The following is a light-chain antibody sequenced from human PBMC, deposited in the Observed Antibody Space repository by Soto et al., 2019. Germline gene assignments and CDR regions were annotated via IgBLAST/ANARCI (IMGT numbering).Light chain of an antibody. Sequence: DIQMTQSPSTLSASVGDRVTITCRASQNIYNYLAWYQQKPGKAPKPLIYKASTLESGVPSRFSGSGSGKEFTLTISSLQPDHFSTYYCHQYSATSSFGPGTKVDVK. CDR2: KAS. V-gene: IGKV1-5*03. CDR3: HQYSATSS. CDR1: QNIYNY. J-gene: IGKJ3*01.